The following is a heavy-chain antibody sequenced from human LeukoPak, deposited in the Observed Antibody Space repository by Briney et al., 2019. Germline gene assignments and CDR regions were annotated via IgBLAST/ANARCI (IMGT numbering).Heavy chain of an antibody. J-gene: IGHJ4*02. Sequence: PGGPLRLSCAASGFSFSNYGMHWVRQAPGKGLEWVAFIRYDGSNKYYADSVKGRFTISRDNSKNTLYLQMNSLRAEDTAVYYCAKDRPSYFDYWGQGTLVTVSS. CDR2: IRYDGSNK. V-gene: IGHV3-30*02. CDR1: GFSFSNYG. CDR3: AKDRPSYFDY.